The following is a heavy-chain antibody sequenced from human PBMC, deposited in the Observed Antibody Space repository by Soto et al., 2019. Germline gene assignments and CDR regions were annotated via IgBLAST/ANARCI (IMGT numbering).Heavy chain of an antibody. CDR2: IYHSGST. V-gene: IGHV4-30-2*01. Sequence: WSWIRQPPGKGLEWIGYIYHSGSTYYNPSLKSRVTISVDRSKNQFSLKLSSVTAADTAVYYCARGTGGTSEQFDYWGQGTLVTVSS. J-gene: IGHJ4*02. CDR3: ARGTGGTSEQFDY. D-gene: IGHD2-15*01.